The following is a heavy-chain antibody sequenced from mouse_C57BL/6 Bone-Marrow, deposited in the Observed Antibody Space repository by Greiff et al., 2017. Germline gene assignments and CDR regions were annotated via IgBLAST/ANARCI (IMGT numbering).Heavy chain of an antibody. CDR2: INPNNGGT. V-gene: IGHV1-18*01. CDR1: GYPFTDYN. CDR3: ARYSNSLLAMDY. J-gene: IGHJ4*01. D-gene: IGHD2-5*01. Sequence: VQLQQSGPELVKPGASVTIPCKASGYPFTDYNMDWVQQSHGKSLEWIGDINPNNGGTIYNQKFKGKATLTADKSSSTAYMELRSLTSEDTAVYYCARYSNSLLAMDYGGQGTSVTVTS.